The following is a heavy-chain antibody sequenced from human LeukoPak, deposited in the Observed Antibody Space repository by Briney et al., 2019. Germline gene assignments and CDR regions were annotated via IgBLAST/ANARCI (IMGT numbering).Heavy chain of an antibody. CDR3: AKVKYYYDSSGYPADY. D-gene: IGHD3-22*01. V-gene: IGHV3-23*01. CDR2: ILDSGYST. CDR1: GFTFSCYA. J-gene: IGHJ4*02. Sequence: PGGSLRLSCAASGFTFSCYAMSWVRQAPGKGLEWVSGILDSGYSTYYANSVKGRFTISRDNSKNTLYLQMNSLRAEDTAVYYCAKVKYYYDSSGYPADYWGQGTLVTVSS.